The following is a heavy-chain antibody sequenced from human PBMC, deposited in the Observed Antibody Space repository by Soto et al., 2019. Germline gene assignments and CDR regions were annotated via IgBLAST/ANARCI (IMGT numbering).Heavy chain of an antibody. Sequence: EVQLVESGGGSAQPGGSLRLSCAASGFSFSTSTMNWVRQAPGKGLEWVSYISSGSTTIYYADSVKGRFTIARDNGKNSLYLQMNSLRDEDTAVSYCARVRRNDASDYYGMDVWGQGTTVTVSS. D-gene: IGHD1-1*01. V-gene: IGHV3-48*02. J-gene: IGHJ6*02. CDR2: ISSGSTTI. CDR1: GFSFSTST. CDR3: ARVRRNDASDYYGMDV.